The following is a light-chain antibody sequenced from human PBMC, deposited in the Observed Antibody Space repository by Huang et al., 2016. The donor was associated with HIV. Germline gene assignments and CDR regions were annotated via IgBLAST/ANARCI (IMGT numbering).Light chain of an antibody. CDR3: QQRSRWPLT. V-gene: IGKV3-11*01. CDR1: QSINNY. J-gene: IGKJ4*01. CDR2: DAS. Sequence: EIVLTQSPATLSLSPGERTTLSCRASQSINNYLAWYQQKPVQAPRLLIYDASNRATGIPARFSGSGSGTDFTLTISSLEPEDFAVYYCQQRSRWPLTFGGGTKVGI.